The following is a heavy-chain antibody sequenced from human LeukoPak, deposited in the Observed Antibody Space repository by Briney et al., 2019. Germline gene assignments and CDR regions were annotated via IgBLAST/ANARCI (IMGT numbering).Heavy chain of an antibody. CDR3: ARDPRGIGAFDI. V-gene: IGHV4-39*07. CDR2: FYYSGST. Sequence: ASETLSLTCTVSGVSITSSSYYWGWIRQPPVKGLQWIGSFYYSGSTYYNPSLKSRVTISVDTSKNQFSLKLSSVTASDTAVYYCARDPRGIGAFDIWGQGTMVTVSS. D-gene: IGHD2-21*01. J-gene: IGHJ3*02. CDR1: GVSITSSSYY.